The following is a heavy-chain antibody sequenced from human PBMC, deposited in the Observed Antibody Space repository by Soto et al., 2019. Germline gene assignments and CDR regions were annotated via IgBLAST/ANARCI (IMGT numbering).Heavy chain of an antibody. CDR2: INHSGST. CDR1: GGSFSGYY. J-gene: IGHJ5*02. Sequence: KASETLSLTCAVYGGSFSGYYWSWIRQPPGKGLEWIGEINHSGSTNYNPSLKSRVTISVDTSKNQFSLKLSSVTAADTAVYYCARGADYDILTGWVNWFDPWGQGTLVTGSS. CDR3: ARGADYDILTGWVNWFDP. V-gene: IGHV4-34*01. D-gene: IGHD3-9*01.